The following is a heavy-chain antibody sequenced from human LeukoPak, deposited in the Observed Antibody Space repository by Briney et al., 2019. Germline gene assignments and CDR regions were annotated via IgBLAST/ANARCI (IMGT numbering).Heavy chain of an antibody. D-gene: IGHD4-17*01. V-gene: IGHV1-2*02. CDR2: INPNSGGT. CDR3: ARGYDYGDYVGDFDY. CDR1: GYTFTGYY. J-gene: IGHJ4*02. Sequence: ASVKVSCKASGYTFTGYYMHWVRQAPGQGREWMGWINPNSGGTNYAQKFQGRVTMTRDTSISTAYMELSRLRSDDTAVYYCARGYDYGDYVGDFDYWGQGTLVTVSS.